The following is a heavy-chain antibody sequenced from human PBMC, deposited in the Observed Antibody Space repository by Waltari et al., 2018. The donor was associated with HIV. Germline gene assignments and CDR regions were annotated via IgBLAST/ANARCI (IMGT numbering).Heavy chain of an antibody. D-gene: IGHD2-15*01. CDR2: INHSGST. J-gene: IGHJ6*02. V-gene: IGHV4-34*01. Sequence: QVQLQQWGAGLLKPSETLSLTCAVYGGSFSGYYWSWLRQPPGKGLDVIGEINHSGSTNYNPSLKSRVTISVDTSKNQFSLKLSSVTAADTAVDYCARDKDIVVVVAATPPHYYYYGMDVWGQGTTVTVSS. CDR3: ARDKDIVVVVAATPPHYYYYGMDV. CDR1: GGSFSGYY.